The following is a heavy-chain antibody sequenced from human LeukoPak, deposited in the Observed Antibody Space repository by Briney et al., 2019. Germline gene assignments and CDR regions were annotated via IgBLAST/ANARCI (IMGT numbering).Heavy chain of an antibody. CDR1: GGSFSAYY. CDR3: ARLPLGAFAEFLNFDY. V-gene: IGHV4-34*01. Sequence: SETLSLTCGVYGGSFSAYYWSWIRQPPGKGLEWIGDINHSGSTKYNPSLMSRVAISVDSSKNHFSLNLRSVTAADTAVYYCARLPLGAFAEFLNFDYWGQGIPVTVSS. CDR2: INHSGST. J-gene: IGHJ4*02. D-gene: IGHD3-10*01.